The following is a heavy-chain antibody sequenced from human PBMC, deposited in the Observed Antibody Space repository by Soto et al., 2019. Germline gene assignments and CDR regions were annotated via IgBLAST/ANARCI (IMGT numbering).Heavy chain of an antibody. Sequence: PSETLSLTCTVSGGSVSSGSYYWSWIRQPPGKGLEWIGYIYYSGSTNYNPSLKSRVTISVDTSKNQFSLKLSSVTAADTAVYYCARDRGDGYNFSWFDPWGQGTLVTVSS. CDR1: GGSVSSGSYY. V-gene: IGHV4-61*01. D-gene: IGHD5-12*01. CDR3: ARDRGDGYNFSWFDP. CDR2: IYYSGST. J-gene: IGHJ5*02.